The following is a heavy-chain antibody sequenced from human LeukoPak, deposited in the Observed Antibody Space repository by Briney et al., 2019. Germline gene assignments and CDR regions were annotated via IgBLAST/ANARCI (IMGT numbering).Heavy chain of an antibody. CDR3: ARGAYIVLMVYAPGAYMDV. CDR2: ISSSSSYI. V-gene: IGHV3-21*01. J-gene: IGHJ6*03. CDR1: GFTFSSYS. D-gene: IGHD2-8*01. Sequence: GGSLRLSCAASGFTFSSYSMNWVRQAPGKGLEWVSSISSSSSYIYYADSVKGRFTISRDNAKNSLYLQMNSLRAEDTAVYYCARGAYIVLMVYAPGAYMDVWGKGTTVTVSS.